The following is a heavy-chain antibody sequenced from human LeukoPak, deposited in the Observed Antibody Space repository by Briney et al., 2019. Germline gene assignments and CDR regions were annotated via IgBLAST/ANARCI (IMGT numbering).Heavy chain of an antibody. J-gene: IGHJ4*02. CDR3: AREAPGWYSSSWFDY. CDR2: IKQDGSEK. Sequence: GGSLRLSCAASGFTFSSYSMNWVRQAPGKGLEWVANIKQDGSEKYYVDSVKGRSTISRDNAKNSLYLQMNSLRAEDTAVYYCAREAPGWYSSSWFDYWGQGTLVTVSS. V-gene: IGHV3-7*03. D-gene: IGHD6-13*01. CDR1: GFTFSSYS.